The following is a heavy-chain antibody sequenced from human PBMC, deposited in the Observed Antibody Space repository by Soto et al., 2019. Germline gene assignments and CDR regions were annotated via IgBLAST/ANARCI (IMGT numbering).Heavy chain of an antibody. J-gene: IGHJ6*02. CDR3: ARGKGMEENYYYYGMDV. V-gene: IGHV1-3*01. CDR2: INGGNGHT. Sequence: ASVKVSCKASGYTFSTYALHWVRQAPGQGLEWMGWINGGNGHTRYSQKFKDRVTISRDTPASTAYMEPSGLRSEDTAVYYCARGKGMEENYYYYGMDVWGQGTTVTVSS. D-gene: IGHD1-1*01. CDR1: GYTFSTYA.